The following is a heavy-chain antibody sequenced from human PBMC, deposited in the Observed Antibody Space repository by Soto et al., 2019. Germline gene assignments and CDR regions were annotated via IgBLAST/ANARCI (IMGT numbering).Heavy chain of an antibody. CDR1: GFTFSSYA. V-gene: IGHV3-23*01. D-gene: IGHD3-10*01. CDR2: ISGSGGST. CDR3: AKDRETLLWFAELSFEFDY. J-gene: IGHJ4*02. Sequence: EVQLLESGGGLVQPGGSLRLSCAASGFTFSSYAMSWVRQAPGKGLEWVSAISGSGGSTYYADSAKGRFTISRDNSKKTLYLQMNSVRAEDTAVYYCAKDRETLLWFAELSFEFDYWGQGPLVTVSS.